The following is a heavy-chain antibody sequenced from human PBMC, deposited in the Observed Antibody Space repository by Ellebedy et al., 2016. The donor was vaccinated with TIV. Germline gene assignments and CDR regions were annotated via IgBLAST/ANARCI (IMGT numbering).Heavy chain of an antibody. CDR3: ATSRRLQGTGAWFDP. CDR1: KFTFSSYS. V-gene: IGHV3-48*04. D-gene: IGHD1-1*01. CDR2: ISSSSSTI. J-gene: IGHJ5*02. Sequence: GESLKISCAASKFTFSSYSMNWVRQAPGKGLEWVSYISSSSSTIYYADSVKGRFTISRDNAKNSLYLQMNSLRAEDTAVYYCATSRRLQGTGAWFDPWGQGTLVTVSS.